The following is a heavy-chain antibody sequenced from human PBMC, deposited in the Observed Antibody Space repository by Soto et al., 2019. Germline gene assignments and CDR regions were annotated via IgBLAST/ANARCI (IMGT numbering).Heavy chain of an antibody. Sequence: ASVKVSCKASGYTFTSYGISWVRQAPGQGLEWMGWINAYNGNTNYAQKFQGRVTMTRDTSTSTAYMELSRLRSDDTAVYYCARDYSNYQMDVWGKGTTVTVSS. CDR3: ARDYSNYQMDV. J-gene: IGHJ6*03. D-gene: IGHD4-4*01. CDR2: INAYNGNT. V-gene: IGHV1-18*01. CDR1: GYTFTSYG.